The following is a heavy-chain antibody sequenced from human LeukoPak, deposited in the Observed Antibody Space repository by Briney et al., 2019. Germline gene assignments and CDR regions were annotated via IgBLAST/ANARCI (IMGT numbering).Heavy chain of an antibody. CDR1: TASISGYY. J-gene: IGHJ4*02. Sequence: PSETLSLNCAVYTASISGYYWSWIRQPPGKGLEWFGKINNSGSTNYNTSLKSRVTISVDTSKNQFSLKLSSVTAADTAVYYCARAPQLVVVTAMAFDYWGQGTLVTVSS. CDR2: INNSGST. CDR3: ARAPQLVVVTAMAFDY. V-gene: IGHV4-34*01. D-gene: IGHD2-21*02.